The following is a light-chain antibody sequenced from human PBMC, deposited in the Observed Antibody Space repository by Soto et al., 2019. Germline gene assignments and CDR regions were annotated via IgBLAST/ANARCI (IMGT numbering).Light chain of an antibody. J-gene: IGKJ1*01. CDR2: GAS. Sequence: EIVLTQSPGTLSLSPGEGATLSCRASQTFSSSYLAWYQQKPGQAPRLLIYGASSRATGIPDRFSGSGSETDFTLTISRLEPEVFAVYYCQQYDSSPTFGQGTKVDIK. CDR3: QQYDSSPT. CDR1: QTFSSSY. V-gene: IGKV3-20*01.